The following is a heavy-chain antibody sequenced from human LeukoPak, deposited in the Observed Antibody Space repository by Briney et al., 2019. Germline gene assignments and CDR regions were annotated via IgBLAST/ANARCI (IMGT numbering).Heavy chain of an antibody. V-gene: IGHV4-59*08. CDR3: ARRAPRYCGGDCYIDY. CDR2: IYYSGST. CDR1: GGSISSYY. Sequence: SETLSLTCTVSGGSISSYYWSWIRQPPGKGLEWIGYIYYSGSTNYNPSLKSRVTISVDTSKNQFSLKLSSVTAADTAVYYCARRAPRYCGGDCYIDYWGQGTLVTVSS. J-gene: IGHJ4*02. D-gene: IGHD2-21*02.